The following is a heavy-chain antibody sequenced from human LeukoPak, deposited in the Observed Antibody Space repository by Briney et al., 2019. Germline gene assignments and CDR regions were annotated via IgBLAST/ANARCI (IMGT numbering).Heavy chain of an antibody. J-gene: IGHJ4*02. V-gene: IGHV3-11*01. CDR3: ARSGAYYYDSSGYSDY. Sequence: GGSLRLSCAASGFSFSTYWMSWVRQAPGKGLEWVSYISNSGSTIYYADSVKGRFTISRDNAKNSLYLQMNSLRAEDTAVYYCARSGAYYYDSSGYSDYWGQGTLVTASS. D-gene: IGHD3-22*01. CDR2: ISNSGSTI. CDR1: GFSFSTYW.